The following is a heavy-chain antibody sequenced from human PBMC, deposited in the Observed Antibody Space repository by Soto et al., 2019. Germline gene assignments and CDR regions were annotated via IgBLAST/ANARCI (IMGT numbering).Heavy chain of an antibody. Sequence: ASVKVSCKASGYTFTSYDINWVRQATGQGLEWMGWMNPNSGNTGYAQKFQGRVTMTRNTSISTAYMELSSLRSEDTAVYYCARAPPGITIFGVVIIRWFDPWGQGTLVTVYS. CDR2: MNPNSGNT. CDR3: ARAPPGITIFGVVIIRWFDP. CDR1: GYTFTSYD. V-gene: IGHV1-8*01. J-gene: IGHJ5*02. D-gene: IGHD3-3*01.